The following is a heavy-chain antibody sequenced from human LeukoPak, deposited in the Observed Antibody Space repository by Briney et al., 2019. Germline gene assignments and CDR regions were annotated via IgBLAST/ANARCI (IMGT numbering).Heavy chain of an antibody. CDR2: IIPIFGTA. V-gene: IGHV1-69*13. D-gene: IGHD2-21*02. J-gene: IGHJ1*01. CDR1: GGTFSSYA. CDR3: ARGVTRPGPDYFQH. Sequence: ASVKVSCKASGGTFSSYAISWVRQAPGQGLEWMGGIIPIFGTANYAQKFQGRVTITADESTSTAYMELSSLRSEDTAVYYCARGVTRPGPDYFQHWGQGTLVTVSS.